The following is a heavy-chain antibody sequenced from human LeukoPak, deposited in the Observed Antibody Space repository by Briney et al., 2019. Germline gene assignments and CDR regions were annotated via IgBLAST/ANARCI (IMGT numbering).Heavy chain of an antibody. CDR3: ARDNGGYCSSTSCYENWFDP. Sequence: PSETLSLTCAVYGGSFSGYYWSWIRQPPGKGLEWIGEINHSGSTNYNPSLKSRVTISVDTSKNQFSLKLSSVTAADTAVYYCARDNGGYCSSTSCYENWFDPWGQGTLVTVSS. CDR1: GGSFSGYY. D-gene: IGHD2-2*01. J-gene: IGHJ5*02. V-gene: IGHV4-34*01. CDR2: INHSGST.